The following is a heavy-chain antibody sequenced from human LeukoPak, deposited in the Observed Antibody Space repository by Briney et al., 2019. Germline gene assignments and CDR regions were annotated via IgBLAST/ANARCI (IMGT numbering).Heavy chain of an antibody. Sequence: ASVKVSCKASGGTFSSYAISWVRQAPGQGLEWMGGIIPIFGTANYAQKFQGRVTITADKSTSTAYMELRSLRSDDTAVYYCAREGGPTGGAQDYWGQGTLVTVSS. CDR1: GGTFSSYA. D-gene: IGHD1-1*01. V-gene: IGHV1-69*06. CDR3: AREGGPTGGAQDY. CDR2: IIPIFGTA. J-gene: IGHJ4*02.